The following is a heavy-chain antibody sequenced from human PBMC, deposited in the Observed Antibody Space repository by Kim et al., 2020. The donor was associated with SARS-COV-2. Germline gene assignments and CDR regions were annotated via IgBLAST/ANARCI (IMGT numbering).Heavy chain of an antibody. Sequence: SETLSLTCAVSGGSISSGGYSWSWIRQPPGKGLEWIGYIFHSGSTYYNPSLKSRVTISVDRSKNQFSLKVSSVTAADTAVYYCARSTAAALFDHWGQGTL. CDR3: ARSTAAALFDH. D-gene: IGHD6-13*01. V-gene: IGHV4-30-2*01. J-gene: IGHJ4*02. CDR1: GGSISSGGYS. CDR2: IFHSGST.